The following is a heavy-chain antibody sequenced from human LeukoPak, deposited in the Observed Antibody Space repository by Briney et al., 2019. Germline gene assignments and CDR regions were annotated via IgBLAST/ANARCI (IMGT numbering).Heavy chain of an antibody. Sequence: PGGSLRLSCAAPGFTVSSNYMSWVRQAPGKGLEGVSVIYGGGGGTYCAGSVKGRFSISRDNSKNAVYLQMNSLRGEDTAVYYCVRGADGSYPKKSCFDYWGQGSLVSVSS. CDR2: IYGGGGGT. CDR3: VRGADGSYPKKSCFDY. J-gene: IGHJ4*02. CDR1: GFTVSSNY. D-gene: IGHD1-26*01. V-gene: IGHV3-66*01.